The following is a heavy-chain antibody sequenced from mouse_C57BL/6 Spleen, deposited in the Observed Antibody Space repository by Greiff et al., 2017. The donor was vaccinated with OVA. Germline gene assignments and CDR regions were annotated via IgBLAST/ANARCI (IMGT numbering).Heavy chain of an antibody. CDR2: IRNKANGYTT. D-gene: IGHD2-4*01. Sequence: EVKLMESGGGLVQPGGSLSLSCAASGFTFTDYYMSWVRQPPGKALEWLGFIRNKANGYTTEYSASVKGRFTISRDNSQSNLYLQMNALRAEDSATYYCARPFYDCDVWFAYWGQGTLVTVSA. CDR3: ARPFYDCDVWFAY. V-gene: IGHV7-3*01. J-gene: IGHJ3*01. CDR1: GFTFTDYY.